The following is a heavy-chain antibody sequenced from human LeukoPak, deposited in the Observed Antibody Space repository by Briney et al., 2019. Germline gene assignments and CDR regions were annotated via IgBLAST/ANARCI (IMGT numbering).Heavy chain of an antibody. J-gene: IGHJ4*02. Sequence: GGSLRLSCAASGSTFSSYAMHWVRQAPGKGLEWVAVISYDGSNKYYADSVKGRFTISRDNSKNTLYLQMNSLRAEDTAVYYCARTGIGSSWLYDYWGQGTLVTVSS. D-gene: IGHD6-13*01. CDR2: ISYDGSNK. CDR1: GSTFSSYA. CDR3: ARTGIGSSWLYDY. V-gene: IGHV3-30*04.